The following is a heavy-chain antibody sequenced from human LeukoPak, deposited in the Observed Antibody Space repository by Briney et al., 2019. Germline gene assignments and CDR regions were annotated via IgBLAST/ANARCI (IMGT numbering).Heavy chain of an antibody. CDR3: ATSSIAARRSYYYMDV. J-gene: IGHJ6*03. CDR1: GYTFTGYY. D-gene: IGHD6-6*01. Sequence: GASVKVSCKASGYTFTGYYMHWARQAPGQGLEWMGWINPNSGGTNYAQKFQGRVTMTRDTSISTAYMELSRLRSDDTAVYYCATSSIAARRSYYYMDVWGKGTTVTVSS. CDR2: INPNSGGT. V-gene: IGHV1-2*02.